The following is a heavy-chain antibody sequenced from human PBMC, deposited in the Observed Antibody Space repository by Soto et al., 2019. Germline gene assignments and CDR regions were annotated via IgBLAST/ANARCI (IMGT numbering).Heavy chain of an antibody. CDR3: ARDLAKGGGSAGFDY. D-gene: IGHD1-26*01. CDR1: GYTFTVYY. V-gene: IGHV1-2*02. CDR2: INPKSGGT. J-gene: IGHJ4*02. Sequence: RASVKVSCKASGYTFTVYYMHWVRQAPGQGLEWMGWINPKSGGTMYPQKFQGRVTMTWDTSISTAYMALTRLRSDDTAVYYCARDLAKGGGSAGFDYWGQGTRVTVSA.